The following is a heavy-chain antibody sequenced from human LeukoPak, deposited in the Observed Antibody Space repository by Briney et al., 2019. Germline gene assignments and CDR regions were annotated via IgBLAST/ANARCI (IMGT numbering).Heavy chain of an antibody. CDR2: IYYSGST. CDR3: ARGGYYDKEAFDI. D-gene: IGHD3-22*01. V-gene: IGHV4-59*01. Sequence: PSETLSLTCTGSAGSRSSYYWSWIRQPPVKGLESIGYIYYSGSTNYNPSLKSRVTISVDTSNNQFSLKLSSVTAADTAVYYCARGGYYDKEAFDIWGQGTMVTVSS. CDR1: AGSRSSYY. J-gene: IGHJ3*02.